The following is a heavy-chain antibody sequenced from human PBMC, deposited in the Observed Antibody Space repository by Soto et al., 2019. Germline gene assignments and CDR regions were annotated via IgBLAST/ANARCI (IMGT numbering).Heavy chain of an antibody. Sequence: ASVKFSCKASGGTFSSYAISWVRQAPGQGLEWMGGIIPIFGTANYAQKFQGRVTITADKSTSTAYMELSSLRSEDTAVYHCARVDTAMVYKSDAFDIWGQGTMVTVSS. J-gene: IGHJ3*02. CDR3: ARVDTAMVYKSDAFDI. CDR2: IIPIFGTA. D-gene: IGHD5-18*01. V-gene: IGHV1-69*06. CDR1: GGTFSSYA.